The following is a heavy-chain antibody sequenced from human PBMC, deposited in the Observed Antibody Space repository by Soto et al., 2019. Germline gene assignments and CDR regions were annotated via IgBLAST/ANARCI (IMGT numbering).Heavy chain of an antibody. D-gene: IGHD4-17*01. CDR1: GFTVSSNY. V-gene: IGHV3-66*01. CDR2: IYSGGST. J-gene: IGHJ6*03. Sequence: GGSLRLSCAASGFTVSSNYMSWVRQAPGKGLEWVSVIYSGGSTYYADSVKGRFTISRDNSKNTLYLQMNSLRAEDTAVYYCARDSYGDYDYHYYMDVWGKGTTVTVSS. CDR3: ARDSYGDYDYHYYMDV.